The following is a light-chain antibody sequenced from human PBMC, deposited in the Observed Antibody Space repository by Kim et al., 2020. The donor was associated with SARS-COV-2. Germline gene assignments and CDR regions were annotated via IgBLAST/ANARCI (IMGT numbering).Light chain of an antibody. CDR1: NSHLVNNY. Sequence: GQKVTLSCSGNNSHLVNNYVSWYQQLPGTAPKLLIYDNNKRPSGIPDRFSGSKSGTSATLGITGLQTGDEADYYCGTWDSSLSARVFGGGTKLTVL. CDR2: DNN. V-gene: IGLV1-51*01. J-gene: IGLJ3*02. CDR3: GTWDSSLSARV.